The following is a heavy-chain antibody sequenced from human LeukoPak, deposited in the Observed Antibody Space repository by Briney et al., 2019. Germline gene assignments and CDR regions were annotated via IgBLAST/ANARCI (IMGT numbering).Heavy chain of an antibody. Sequence: GESLRLSCSASGFTFRSFTMHWVRQAPGKGLEYVSAISSDGGRTNHADSVKGRFTISRDNSKNTMYILMSSLRPEDTSLYYCVKDLRGTYSFESWGQGTLVTVSS. CDR2: ISSDGGRT. CDR1: GFTFRSFT. J-gene: IGHJ4*02. V-gene: IGHV3-64D*06. CDR3: VKDLRGTYSFES. D-gene: IGHD1-26*01.